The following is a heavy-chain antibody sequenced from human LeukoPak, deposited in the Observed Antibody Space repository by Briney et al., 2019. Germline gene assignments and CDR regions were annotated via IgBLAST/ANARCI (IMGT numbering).Heavy chain of an antibody. J-gene: IGHJ3*02. CDR2: VSHSGDT. Sequence: SGTLSLTCDVSGDSNDDINTCCWWTWVRQSPGKGLEWIGEVSHSGDTNYNPSLKSRVAISLDKSKKQFSLRVNFVTAADTAVYYCTFNLGSGSFGFDIWGQGTMVTVSS. V-gene: IGHV4-4*02. CDR3: TFNLGSGSFGFDI. CDR1: GDSNDDINTCCW. D-gene: IGHD3-10*01.